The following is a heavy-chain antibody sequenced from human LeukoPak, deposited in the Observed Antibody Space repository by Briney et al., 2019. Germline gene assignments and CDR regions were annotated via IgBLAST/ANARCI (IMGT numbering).Heavy chain of an antibody. CDR1: GFTFSSYS. V-gene: IGHV3-21*04. CDR3: ASSVPVVSNWFGS. CDR2: ISSSSYI. Sequence: GGSLRLSCAASGFTFSSYSMNWVRQAPGKGLEWVSSISSSSYIYYADSVKGRFTISRDNSKNTLFLLVNSLRAEDTAVYYCASSVPVVSNWFGSWGQGTLVTVSS. D-gene: IGHD3-22*01. J-gene: IGHJ5*01.